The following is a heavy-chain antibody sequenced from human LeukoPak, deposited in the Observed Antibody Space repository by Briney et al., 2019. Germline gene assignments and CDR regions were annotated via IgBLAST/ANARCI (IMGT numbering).Heavy chain of an antibody. Sequence: GRSLRLSCAASGFTFHDYAMRWVRQAPGKGLEYVSGISWNGGSIGYADSVRGRFTISRDNAKNSLYLQMNSLRAEDTAVYFCAREGTGRYYYYYYIDVWGKGTTVTISS. CDR3: AREGTGRYYYYYYIDV. CDR2: ISWNGGSI. CDR1: GFTFHDYA. J-gene: IGHJ6*03. D-gene: IGHD1-1*01. V-gene: IGHV3-9*01.